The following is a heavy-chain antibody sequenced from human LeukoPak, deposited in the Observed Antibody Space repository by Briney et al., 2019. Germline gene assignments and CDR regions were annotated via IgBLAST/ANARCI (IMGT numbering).Heavy chain of an antibody. CDR2: IYYSGST. Sequence: SETLCLTCTVSGGSISSYYWSWIRQPPGKGLEWIGYIYYSGSTNYNPSLKSRVTISVDTSKNQFSLKLSSVTAADTAVYYCARDKERQGFDYWGRGALVTVSS. V-gene: IGHV4-59*01. CDR3: ARDKERQGFDY. J-gene: IGHJ4*02. D-gene: IGHD6-25*01. CDR1: GGSISSYY.